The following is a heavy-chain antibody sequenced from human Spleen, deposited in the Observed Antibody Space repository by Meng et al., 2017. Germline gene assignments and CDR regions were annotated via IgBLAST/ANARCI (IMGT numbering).Heavy chain of an antibody. V-gene: IGHV3-23*01. CDR3: AKEIRPNDY. J-gene: IGHJ4*02. Sequence: GESLKISCAASGFTFSSYGMHWVRQAPGKGLEWVSSISISGETTRYADSVKGRFTVSRDNSRSTLHLQMNSLRAEDTAIYYCAKEIRPNDYWGQGTLVTVSS. CDR1: GFTFSSYG. CDR2: ISISGETT.